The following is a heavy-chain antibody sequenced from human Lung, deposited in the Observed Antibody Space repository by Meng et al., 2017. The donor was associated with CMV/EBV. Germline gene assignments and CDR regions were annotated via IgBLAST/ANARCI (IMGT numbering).Heavy chain of an antibody. V-gene: IGHV3-48*03. CDR2: ISTSGDTT. D-gene: IGHD3-10*01. CDR3: AHYYGSGRQATGAFDI. CDR1: GFIFSYYE. Sequence: GESLKISCAASGFIFSYYEMSWVRQAPGRGLEWLSYISTSGDTTHYADSVKGRFTISRDNAKNSLYLQMNSLTPEDTAIYYCAHYYGSGRQATGAFDIWGQGKXVNGSS. J-gene: IGHJ3*02.